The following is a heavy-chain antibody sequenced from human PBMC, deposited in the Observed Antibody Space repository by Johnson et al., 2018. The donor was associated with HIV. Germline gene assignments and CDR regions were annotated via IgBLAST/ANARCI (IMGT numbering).Heavy chain of an antibody. CDR1: GFTFSSYD. V-gene: IGHV3-13*01. J-gene: IGHJ3*02. Sequence: VQLVESGGGLVQPGGSLRLSCAASGFTFSSYDMHWVRQATGKGLEWVSAIGTGGDTYYAESVKGRFTISRDNSKNTLYLQMNKMRAEDTAVYFCASQVRGLRLGVDAFDIWGQGTMVTVSS. CDR3: ASQVRGLRLGVDAFDI. D-gene: IGHD3-16*01. CDR2: IGTGGDT.